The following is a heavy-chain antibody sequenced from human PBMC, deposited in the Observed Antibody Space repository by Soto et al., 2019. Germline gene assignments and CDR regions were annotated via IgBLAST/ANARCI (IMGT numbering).Heavy chain of an antibody. CDR2: ISGSSSSV. D-gene: IGHD3-16*01. J-gene: IGHJ4*02. Sequence: EVQLVESGGGLVKPGGSLRLSCAASGFTFSDFSMTWVRQAPGKGLEWVSSISGSSSSVYYADSVKGRFTISRDNAKNSVYLQMNSLRAEDTAMYYCANSHDYVWGNFPPYWGQGTQVTVSS. V-gene: IGHV3-21*02. CDR1: GFTFSDFS. CDR3: ANSHDYVWGNFPPY.